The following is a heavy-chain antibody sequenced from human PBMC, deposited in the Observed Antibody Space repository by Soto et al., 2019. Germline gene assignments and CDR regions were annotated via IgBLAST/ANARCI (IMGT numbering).Heavy chain of an antibody. CDR1: GGSISSGGYY. V-gene: IGHV4-31*03. J-gene: IGHJ6*02. CDR2: IYYSGST. D-gene: IGHD3-9*01. Sequence: PSETLSLTCTVSGGSISSGGYYWSWIRQHPGKGLEWIGYIYYSGSTYYNPSLKSRVTISVDTPKNQFSLKLSSATAADTAVYYCARGPVYYDILTGYYYYGMDVWGQGTTVTVSS. CDR3: ARGPVYYDILTGYYYYGMDV.